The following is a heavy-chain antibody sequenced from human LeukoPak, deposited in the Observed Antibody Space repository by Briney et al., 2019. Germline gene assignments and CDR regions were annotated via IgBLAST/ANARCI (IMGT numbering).Heavy chain of an antibody. J-gene: IGHJ4*02. CDR1: GFTFSSYA. V-gene: IGHV3-23*01. CDR2: ISGSGGST. Sequence: PGGSLRLSCAASGFTFSSYAMSWVRQAPGKGLEWVSAISGSGGSTYYADSVKGRFTISRDNSKNTLYLQMNSLRAEDTAVYYCARDLCGGDCYWFGLDYWGQGTLVTVSP. D-gene: IGHD2-21*01. CDR3: ARDLCGGDCYWFGLDY.